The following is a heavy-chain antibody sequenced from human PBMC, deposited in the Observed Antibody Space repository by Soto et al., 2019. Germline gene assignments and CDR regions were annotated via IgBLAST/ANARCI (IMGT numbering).Heavy chain of an antibody. CDR2: ISAYNGNT. D-gene: IGHD3-3*01. Sequence: ASVKVSCTASGYTFTIYGISWVRQAPGQGLEWMGWISAYNGNTNYAQKLQGRVTMTTDTSTSTAYMELRSLRSDDTAVYYCARDRGEYYDFWSYYMDVWGKGTTVTVSS. J-gene: IGHJ6*03. CDR3: ARDRGEYYDFWSYYMDV. CDR1: GYTFTIYG. V-gene: IGHV1-18*01.